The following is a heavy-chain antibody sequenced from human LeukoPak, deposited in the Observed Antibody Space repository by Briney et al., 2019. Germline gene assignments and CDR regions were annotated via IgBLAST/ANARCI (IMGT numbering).Heavy chain of an antibody. CDR1: GGSFSDYS. CDR2: IIAILDTA. V-gene: IGHV1-69*08. J-gene: IGHJ5*02. D-gene: IGHD5-12*01. Sequence: SVTVSCKASGGSFSDYSISWVRQAPGQGLEWMGRIIAILDTAHYAQRFQGRFTITADKSTTTVYMELSSLRSDDTAVYYCVRSGYDYDWFDPWGQGTLVTVSS. CDR3: VRSGYDYDWFDP.